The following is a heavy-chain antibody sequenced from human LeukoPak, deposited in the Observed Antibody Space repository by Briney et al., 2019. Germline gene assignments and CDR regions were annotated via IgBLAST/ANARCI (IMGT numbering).Heavy chain of an antibody. V-gene: IGHV3-11*01. D-gene: IGHD3-16*01. CDR3: ASGFGKSEDY. Sequence: GGSLRLSCAASGVTFSDSYMTWIRQAPGKGLEWVSYISSAGDTTYYADSVKGRFTTSRDNAKNSLYLQMNSLRAEDTAMYFCASGFGKSEDYWGQGTLVTASS. CDR2: ISSAGDTT. J-gene: IGHJ4*02. CDR1: GVTFSDSY.